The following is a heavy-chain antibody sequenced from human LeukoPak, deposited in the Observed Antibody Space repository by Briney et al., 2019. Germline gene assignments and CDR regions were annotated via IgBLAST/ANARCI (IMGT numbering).Heavy chain of an antibody. D-gene: IGHD7-27*01. CDR1: GGSISSGGYY. CDR2: IYYSGST. V-gene: IGHV4-31*03. J-gene: IGHJ4*02. CDR3: ARRPNWGSGYFDY. Sequence: SETLSLTCTVSGGSISSGGYYWSWIRQHPGKGLEWIGYIYYSGSTYYNLSLKSRVTISVDTSKNQFSLKLSSVTAADTAVYYCARRPNWGSGYFDYWGQGTLVTVSS.